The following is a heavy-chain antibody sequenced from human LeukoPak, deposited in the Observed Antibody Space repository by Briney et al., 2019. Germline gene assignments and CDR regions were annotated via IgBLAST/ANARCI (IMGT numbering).Heavy chain of an antibody. D-gene: IGHD2-15*01. CDR3: ARDKTIANPGMVANRGNVDN. V-gene: IGHV1-18*01. Sequence: ASVKVSCKASGYTFTNYGISWVRQAPGQGLEWMGWISAYNGYTNYAQKFQGRVTVTTDTSTSTAYMDLRSLRSDDTAVYYCARDKTIANPGMVANRGNVDNWGPGTLVSVSS. CDR2: ISAYNGYT. J-gene: IGHJ4*02. CDR1: GYTFTNYG.